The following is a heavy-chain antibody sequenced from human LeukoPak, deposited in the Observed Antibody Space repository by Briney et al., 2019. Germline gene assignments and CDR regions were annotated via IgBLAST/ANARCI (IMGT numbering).Heavy chain of an antibody. CDR1: GFTFSSYA. CDR2: ISSSSSTI. CDR3: ARARGTQSGYDFWSGYLYYFDY. V-gene: IGHV3-48*04. J-gene: IGHJ4*02. Sequence: GGSLRLSCAASGFTFSSYAMSWVRQAPGKGLEWVSYISSSSSTIYYADSVKGRFTISRDNAKNSLYLQMNSLRAEDTAVYYCARARGTQSGYDFWSGYLYYFDYWGQGTLVTVSS. D-gene: IGHD3-3*01.